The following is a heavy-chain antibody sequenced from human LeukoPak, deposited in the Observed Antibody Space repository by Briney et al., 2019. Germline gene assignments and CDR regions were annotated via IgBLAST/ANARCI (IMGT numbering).Heavy chain of an antibody. J-gene: IGHJ3*01. Sequence: GGSLRLSCAASGFTFSDYSMNWVRQAPGKGLEWVSFISSSSGYIFYADSMKGRFTISRDNAKNSLYLQMNSLRAEDTAIYYCTRDLRIAMIADAFDLWGQGTMVTVSS. CDR1: GFTFSDYS. D-gene: IGHD3-22*01. CDR2: ISSSSGYI. CDR3: TRDLRIAMIADAFDL. V-gene: IGHV3-21*01.